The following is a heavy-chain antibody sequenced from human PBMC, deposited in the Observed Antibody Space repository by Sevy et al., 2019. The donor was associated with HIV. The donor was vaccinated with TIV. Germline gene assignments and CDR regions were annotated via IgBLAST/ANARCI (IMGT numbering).Heavy chain of an antibody. Sequence: GGSLRLSCAASGFTFSRFGMHWVRQAPGKGLVWLAVISYDTETKHFADSLKGRIAISRDNTKNTVDLQINSLRVEDTAVYYCAKGSAAAAVLDVWGRGTLVTVSS. J-gene: IGHJ4*02. CDR2: ISYDTETK. V-gene: IGHV3-30*18. D-gene: IGHD6-13*01. CDR1: GFTFSRFG. CDR3: AKGSAAAAVLDV.